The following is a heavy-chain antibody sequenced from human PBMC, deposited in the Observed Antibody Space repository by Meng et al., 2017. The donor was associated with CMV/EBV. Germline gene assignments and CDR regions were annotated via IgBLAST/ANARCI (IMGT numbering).Heavy chain of an antibody. CDR1: GFTFSSYA. CDR2: ISYDGSNK. CDR3: ARDGTTVTFDY. Sequence: LRLSCAASGFTFSSYAMHWVRQAPGKGLEWVAVISYDGSNKYYADSVKGRFTISRDNSKNTLYLQMNSLRAEDTAVYYCARDGTTVTFDYWGQGTLVTVSS. V-gene: IGHV3-30*04. J-gene: IGHJ4*02. D-gene: IGHD4-17*01.